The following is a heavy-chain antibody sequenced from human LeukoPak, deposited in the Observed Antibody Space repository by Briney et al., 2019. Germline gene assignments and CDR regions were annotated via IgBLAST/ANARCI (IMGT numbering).Heavy chain of an antibody. CDR3: ARGIWYCSSTSCYSGSYYYYGMDV. Sequence: SETLSLTCAVYGGSFSGYYWSWIRQPPGKGLEWIGEINHSGSTNYNPSLKSRVTISVGTSKNQFSLKLSSVTAADTAVYYCARGIWYCSSTSCYSGSYYYYGMDVWGKGTTVTVSS. CDR2: INHSGST. J-gene: IGHJ6*04. V-gene: IGHV4-34*01. CDR1: GGSFSGYY. D-gene: IGHD2-2*01.